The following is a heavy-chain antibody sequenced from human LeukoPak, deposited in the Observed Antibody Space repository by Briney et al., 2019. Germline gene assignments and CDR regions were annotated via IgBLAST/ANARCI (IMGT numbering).Heavy chain of an antibody. J-gene: IGHJ4*02. V-gene: IGHV4-34*01. D-gene: IGHD6-19*01. CDR2: INHSGST. CDR3: ARAGDSSGWTTFDY. Sequence: ASETLSLTCAVYGGSFSGYYWSWIRQPPGKGLEWIGEINHSGSTNYNPSLKSRVTISVDTSKNQFSLKLSPVTAADTAVYYCARAGDSSGWTTFDYWGQGTLVTVSS. CDR1: GGSFSGYY.